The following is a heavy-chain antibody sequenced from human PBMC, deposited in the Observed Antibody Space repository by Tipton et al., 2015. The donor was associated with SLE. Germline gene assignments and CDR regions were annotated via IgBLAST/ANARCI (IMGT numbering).Heavy chain of an antibody. D-gene: IGHD3-3*01. Sequence: GSLRLSCAASGFTFSSYGMRWVRQAPGKGLEWVANIKEDGSETYYVDSVKGRFTISRDNAKSSLYLQVNSLRAEDTAVYYCASHSPYNFWSGYFGYWGQGTLVTVSS. V-gene: IGHV3-7*01. J-gene: IGHJ4*02. CDR3: ASHSPYNFWSGYFGY. CDR2: IKEDGSET. CDR1: GFTFSSYG.